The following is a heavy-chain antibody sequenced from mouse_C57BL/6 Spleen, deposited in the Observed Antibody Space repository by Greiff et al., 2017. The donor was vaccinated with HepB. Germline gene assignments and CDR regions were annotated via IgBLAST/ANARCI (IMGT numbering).Heavy chain of an antibody. CDR3: AGITTVVARYWYFDV. D-gene: IGHD1-1*01. CDR2: IYPRDGST. CDR1: GYTFTDHT. V-gene: IGHV1-78*01. Sequence: QVQLKESDAELVKPGASVKISCKVSGYTFTDHTIHWMKQRPEQGLEWIGYIYPRDGSTKYNEKFKGKATLTADKSSSTAYMQLNSLTSEDSAVYFCAGITTVVARYWYFDVWGTGTTVTVSS. J-gene: IGHJ1*03.